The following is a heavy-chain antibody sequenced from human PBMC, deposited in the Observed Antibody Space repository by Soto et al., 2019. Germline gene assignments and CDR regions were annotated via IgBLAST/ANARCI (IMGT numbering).Heavy chain of an antibody. J-gene: IGHJ6*02. CDR3: AREVPQFALGMDV. V-gene: IGHV1-69*06. CDR1: GGTFSSYA. Sequence: ASVKVSCKASGGTFSSYAISWVRQAPGQGLEWMGGIIPIFGTANYAQKFQGRATITADKSTSTAYMELSSLRSEDTAMYYCAREVPQFALGMDVWGQGTTVTVSS. D-gene: IGHD3-10*01. CDR2: IIPIFGTA.